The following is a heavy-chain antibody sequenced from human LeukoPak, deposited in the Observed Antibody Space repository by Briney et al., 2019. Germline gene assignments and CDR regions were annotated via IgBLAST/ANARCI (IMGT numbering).Heavy chain of an antibody. Sequence: GASVKVSCKASGYTFSGYDMQWVRQAPGQALEWMGWITLDSGGTDYAEKFQGRDTMTRDTPISTVYMELRRLRSDDTAVYYCARGYRNGDMTIFAYSGQGTMVTVSS. CDR1: GYTFSGYD. J-gene: IGHJ4*02. D-gene: IGHD3-3*01. CDR3: ARGYRNGDMTIFAY. V-gene: IGHV1-2*02. CDR2: ITLDSGGT.